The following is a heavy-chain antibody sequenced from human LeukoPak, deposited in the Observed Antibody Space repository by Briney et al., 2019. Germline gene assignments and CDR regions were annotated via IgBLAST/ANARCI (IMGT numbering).Heavy chain of an antibody. CDR1: GGSMEIDY. D-gene: IGHD6-13*01. Sequence: SETLSLTCTVSGGSMEIDYWNWIRQPAGKGLEWIGRIYNSGSANYSPSLKSRVTMSIDTSKSRISLQLTSVTAADTAVYYRAKNRVAAAGTTFATWGQGTLVTVSS. V-gene: IGHV4-4*07. CDR2: IYNSGSA. CDR3: AKNRVAAAGTTFAT. J-gene: IGHJ5*02.